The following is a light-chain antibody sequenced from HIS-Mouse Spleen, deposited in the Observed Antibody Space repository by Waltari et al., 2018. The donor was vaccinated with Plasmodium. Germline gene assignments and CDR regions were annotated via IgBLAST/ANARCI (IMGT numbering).Light chain of an antibody. Sequence: SYELTQPPSVSVSPGQTARITCSGDALSKKYAYWYQQRSGQAPVLVIYEDSKRPSGIPERFPGASAGTMATLTISGAQVEDEADDYCYSTDSSGNHRVFGGGTKLTVL. CDR3: YSTDSSGNHRV. CDR2: EDS. J-gene: IGLJ3*02. V-gene: IGLV3-10*01. CDR1: ALSKKY.